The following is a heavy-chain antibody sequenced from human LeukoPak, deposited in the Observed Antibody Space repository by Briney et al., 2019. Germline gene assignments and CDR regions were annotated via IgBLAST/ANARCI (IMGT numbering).Heavy chain of an antibody. J-gene: IGHJ4*02. CDR1: GASISSFY. Sequence: SETLSLTCTVSGASISSFYWSWIRQPAGKGLEWIGRIYTSGGTNYNPSLKSRVTMSIDTSKNQFSLKLYSVTAADTAVYYCVTDRSGSYDYWGQGILVTVS. D-gene: IGHD1-26*01. CDR2: IYTSGGT. CDR3: VTDRSGSYDY. V-gene: IGHV4-4*07.